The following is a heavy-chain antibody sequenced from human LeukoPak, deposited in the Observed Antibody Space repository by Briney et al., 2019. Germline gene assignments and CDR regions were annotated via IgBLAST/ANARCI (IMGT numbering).Heavy chain of an antibody. CDR1: GYTFTSYY. J-gene: IGHJ3*02. D-gene: IGHD3-10*01. CDR2: INPSGGTT. Sequence: ASVKVSCKASGYTFTSYYMHWVRQAPGQGLEWMGIINPSGGTTRYAQNFQGRVTMTRDMSTSTVYMEVSSLRSEDTAMYYCARNLWFGESSDAFDMWGQGTMVTVSS. V-gene: IGHV1-46*01. CDR3: ARNLWFGESSDAFDM.